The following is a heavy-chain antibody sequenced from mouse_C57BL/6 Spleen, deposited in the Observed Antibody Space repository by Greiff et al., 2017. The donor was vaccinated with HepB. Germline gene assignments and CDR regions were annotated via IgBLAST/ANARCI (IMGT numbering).Heavy chain of an antibody. CDR1: GYTFTSYW. D-gene: IGHD1-2*01. J-gene: IGHJ1*03. CDR3: ARYPLLRPWYFDV. Sequence: QVQLKQPGAELVKPGASVKLSCKASGYTFTSYWMHWVKQRPGQGLEWIGMIHPNSGSTNYNEKFKSKATLTVDKSSSTAYMQLSSLTSEDSAVYYCARYPLLRPWYFDVWGTGTTVTVSS. CDR2: IHPNSGST. V-gene: IGHV1-64*01.